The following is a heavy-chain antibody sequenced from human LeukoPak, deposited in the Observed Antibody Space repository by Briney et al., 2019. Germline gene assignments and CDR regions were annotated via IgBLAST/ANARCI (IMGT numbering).Heavy chain of an antibody. CDR1: GFTFSSYG. CDR2: ISYDGSNK. V-gene: IGHV3-30*18. J-gene: IGHJ4*02. CDR3: AKGLEGYCSSTSCPYFDY. D-gene: IGHD2-2*01. Sequence: PGRSLRLSRAASGFTFSSYGMHWVRQAPGKGLEWVAVISYDGSNKYYADSVKGRFTISRDNSKNTLYLQMNSLRAEDTAVYYCAKGLEGYCSSTSCPYFDYWGQGTLVTVSS.